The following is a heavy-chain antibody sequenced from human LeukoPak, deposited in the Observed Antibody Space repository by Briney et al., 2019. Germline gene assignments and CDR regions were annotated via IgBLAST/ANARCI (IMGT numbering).Heavy chain of an antibody. CDR1: GGSISSGDYF. D-gene: IGHD4-17*01. Sequence: SQTLSLTCTVSGGSISSGDYFWTWIRQTPGKGLEWIGNIYYSGSTYYNPSLKSRVTFSLDTSKNQFSLKLSSVTAADTAVYYCASNYGDYVLDYWGQGTLVTVSS. CDR2: IYYSGST. CDR3: ASNYGDYVLDY. V-gene: IGHV4-30-4*01. J-gene: IGHJ4*02.